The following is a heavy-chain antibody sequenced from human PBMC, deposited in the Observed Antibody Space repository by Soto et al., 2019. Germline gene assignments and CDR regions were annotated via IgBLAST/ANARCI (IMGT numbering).Heavy chain of an antibody. V-gene: IGHV1-2*02. Sequence: QVQLVQSGAEVKKPGASVKVSCKASGYTFTGYYMHWVRQAPGQGLEWMGWINPNGGGTNYAQKFQGRVTMTRDTSISTAYMELSRLRSDDTAVYYCAREIAAAGTGWFDPWGQGTLVTVSS. CDR3: AREIAAAGTGWFDP. D-gene: IGHD6-13*01. CDR1: GYTFTGYY. CDR2: INPNGGGT. J-gene: IGHJ5*02.